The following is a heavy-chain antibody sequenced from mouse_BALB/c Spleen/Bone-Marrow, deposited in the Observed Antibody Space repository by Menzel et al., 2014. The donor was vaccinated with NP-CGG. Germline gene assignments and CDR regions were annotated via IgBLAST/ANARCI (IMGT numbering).Heavy chain of an antibody. D-gene: IGHD2-2*01. CDR3: AICYGYDEFAY. J-gene: IGHJ3*01. V-gene: IGHV1S56*01. CDR2: IYPGDGST. CDR1: GYTFTSYY. Sequence: QVQLQQPGPELVKPGASVKMSCKASGYTFTSYYIHWVEQRPGQGLEWIGWIYPGDGSTKYNEKFKGKTTLTADKSSSTAYMLLSSLTSEDSAIYFCAICYGYDEFAYWGQGTLVTVSA.